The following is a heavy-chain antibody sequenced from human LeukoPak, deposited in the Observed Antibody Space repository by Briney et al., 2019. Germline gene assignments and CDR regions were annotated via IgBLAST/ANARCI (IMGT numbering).Heavy chain of an antibody. J-gene: IGHJ4*02. Sequence: GGSLRLSCAASGFTFSDTWMHWVRQAPGEGLVWVSRIRSDGSDTRYAESVKGRFTISRDNSKNTLYLQMNSLRAEDTAVYYCAKDRDGSGWDYWGQGTLVTVSS. V-gene: IGHV3-74*01. D-gene: IGHD6-19*01. CDR1: GFTFSDTW. CDR3: AKDRDGSGWDY. CDR2: IRSDGSDT.